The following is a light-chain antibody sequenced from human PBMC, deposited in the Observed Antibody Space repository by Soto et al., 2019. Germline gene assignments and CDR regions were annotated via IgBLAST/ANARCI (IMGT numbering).Light chain of an antibody. CDR2: DAS. CDR3: QQRNHWPLT. J-gene: IGKJ4*01. Sequence: DNVLTQSPATLSLSPGERATLSCWASRSVGRSLAWNQQKQGQAPRLLINDASNRDSGIQARFGGSGSGTDFTLTISSLEHEDFAVYYCQQRNHWPLTFRGGTKVEIK. V-gene: IGKV3-11*01. CDR1: RSVGRS.